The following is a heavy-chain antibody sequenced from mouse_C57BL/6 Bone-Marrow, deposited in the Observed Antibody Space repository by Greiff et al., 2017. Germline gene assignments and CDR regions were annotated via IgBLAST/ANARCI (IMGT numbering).Heavy chain of an antibody. CDR3: AKQLRPLYYAMDY. V-gene: IGHV1-7*01. CDR1: GYTFTSYW. Sequence: QVQLQQSGAELAKPGASVKLSCKASGYTFTSYWMHWVKQRPGQGLEWIGYINPSSGYTTYNQKFKDKATLTADKSSSTAYMQLSSLTYEDSAVYYCAKQLRPLYYAMDYWGQGTSVTVSS. CDR2: INPSSGYT. D-gene: IGHD3-2*02. J-gene: IGHJ4*01.